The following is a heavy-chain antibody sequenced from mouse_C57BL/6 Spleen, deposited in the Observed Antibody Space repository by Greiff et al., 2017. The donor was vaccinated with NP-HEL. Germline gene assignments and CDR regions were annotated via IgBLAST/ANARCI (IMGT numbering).Heavy chain of an antibody. D-gene: IGHD2-10*01. CDR1: GYTFTDYY. CDR3: ARSLLLDHFDV. V-gene: IGHV1-76*01. CDR2: IYPGSGNT. J-gene: IGHJ1*03. Sequence: VKLMESGAELVRPGASVKLSCKASGYTFTDYYINWVKQRPGQGLEWIARIYPGSGNTYYNEKFKGKATLTAEKSSSTAYMQLSSLTSEDSAVYFCARSLLLDHFDVWGTGTTVTVSS.